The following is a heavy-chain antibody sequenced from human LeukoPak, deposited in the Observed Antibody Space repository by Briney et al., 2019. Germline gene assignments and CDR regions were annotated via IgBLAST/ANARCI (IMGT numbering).Heavy chain of an antibody. V-gene: IGHV4-61*02. D-gene: IGHD1-26*01. J-gene: IGHJ4*02. CDR2: IYTSGST. CDR1: GGSISSGSYY. Sequence: SETLSLTCTVSGGSISSGSYYWSWIRQPAGKGLEWIGRIYTSGSTNYNPSLKSRVTISVDTSKNQFSLKLSSVTAADTAVYYCARVSGGSYPFDYWGQGTLVTVSS. CDR3: ARVSGGSYPFDY.